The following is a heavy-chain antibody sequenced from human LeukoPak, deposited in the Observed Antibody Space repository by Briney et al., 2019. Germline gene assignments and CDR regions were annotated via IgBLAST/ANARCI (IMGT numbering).Heavy chain of an antibody. J-gene: IGHJ4*02. V-gene: IGHV3-15*05. Sequence: GGSLRLSCAASGFSVSDAWMSWARQAPGKGLEWVGRLKSKSDGGTIDYAAPVKGRFTISRDNSKNTLYLQMSSLRVEDTAVYYCVKPNLAVAGTRYFDYWGQGTLVTVSS. CDR3: VKPNLAVAGTRYFDY. CDR2: LKSKSDGGTI. D-gene: IGHD6-19*01. CDR1: GFSVSDAW.